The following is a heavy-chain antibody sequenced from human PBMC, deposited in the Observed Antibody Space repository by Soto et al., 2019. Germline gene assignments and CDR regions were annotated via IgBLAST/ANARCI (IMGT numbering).Heavy chain of an antibody. J-gene: IGHJ3*02. CDR1: GGTFSSYT. V-gene: IGHV1-69*02. Sequence: QVQLVQSGAEVKKPGSSVKVSCKASGGTFSSYTISWVRQAPGQGLEWMGRIIPILGIANYAQKFQGRVTITADKSTSTAYMELSSLRSEDTAVYYCASLQSLVEGLDAFDIWGQGTMVTVSS. D-gene: IGHD6-19*01. CDR2: IIPILGIA. CDR3: ASLQSLVEGLDAFDI.